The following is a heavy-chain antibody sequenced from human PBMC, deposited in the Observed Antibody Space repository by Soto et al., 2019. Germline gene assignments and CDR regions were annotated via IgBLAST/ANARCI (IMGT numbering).Heavy chain of an antibody. CDR3: GKLEGRGQIDF. D-gene: IGHD3-10*01. CDR2: ISGSGETI. V-gene: IGHV3-23*04. Sequence: EVQLVESGGDLVQPGGSLRVSCVTSGFIFRSNTMVWVRQAPGKGLEWVSAISGSGETIYYADSVKGRFTVSRDNAKSTLSVQMNRLRAEDTAVYYCGKLEGRGQIDFWGQGTLVTVAS. CDR1: GFIFRSNT. J-gene: IGHJ4*02.